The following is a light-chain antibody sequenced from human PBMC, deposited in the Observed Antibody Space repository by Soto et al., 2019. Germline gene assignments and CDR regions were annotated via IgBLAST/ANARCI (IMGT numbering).Light chain of an antibody. Sequence: DIQMTQSPSTLSASVGDRVTITCRASQSISSWLAWYQQKPGKAPKLLIHKASSLASGVPSRFSGSGSGTEFALTISSLQPDEFATYYCQQYNSYSWTFGQGTKV. V-gene: IGKV1-5*03. J-gene: IGKJ1*01. CDR2: KAS. CDR3: QQYNSYSWT. CDR1: QSISSW.